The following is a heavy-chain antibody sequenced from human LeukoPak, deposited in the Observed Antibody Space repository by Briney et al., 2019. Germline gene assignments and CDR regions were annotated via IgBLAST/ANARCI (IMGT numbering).Heavy chain of an antibody. CDR1: GFTFSNYA. V-gene: IGHV3-30*18. Sequence: PGGSLRLSCAASGFTFSNYAMHWVRQAPGKGLEWVAVISDHGSEKYYADSVRGRFTISRDNAKNTLYLQMNSLRAEDTAVYYCAELGITMIGGVWGKGTTVTISS. D-gene: IGHD3-10*02. J-gene: IGHJ6*04. CDR3: AELGITMIGGV. CDR2: ISDHGSEK.